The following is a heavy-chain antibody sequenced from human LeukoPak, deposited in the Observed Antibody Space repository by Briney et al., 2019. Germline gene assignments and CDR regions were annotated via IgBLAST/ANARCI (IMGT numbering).Heavy chain of an antibody. V-gene: IGHV3-66*02. CDR3: AREPSGTYWLDY. J-gene: IGHJ4*02. Sequence: GGSLRLSCAASGFTVSSNYMSWVRQAPGKGLEWVSVIYSAGSTYYADSVKGRFTISRDNSKNTLNLQMNSLRAEDTAVYYCAREPSGTYWLDYWGQGTLVTVSS. CDR1: GFTVSSNY. CDR2: IYSAGST. D-gene: IGHD1-26*01.